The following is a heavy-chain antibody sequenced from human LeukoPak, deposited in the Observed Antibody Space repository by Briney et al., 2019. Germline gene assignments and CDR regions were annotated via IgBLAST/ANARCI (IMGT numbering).Heavy chain of an antibody. D-gene: IGHD6-13*01. V-gene: IGHV1-69*04. CDR3: ARDGYDDAFDI. J-gene: IGHJ3*02. CDR1: GGTFSSYA. CDR2: IIPILGIA. Sequence: SVKVSCKASGGTFSSYAISWVRQAPGQGLEWMGRIIPILGIANYAQKFQGRVTITADKSTSTAYMELSSLRSEDPAVYYCARDGYDDAFDIWGQGTMVTVSS.